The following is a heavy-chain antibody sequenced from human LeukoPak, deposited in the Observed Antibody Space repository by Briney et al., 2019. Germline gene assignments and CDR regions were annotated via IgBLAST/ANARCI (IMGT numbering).Heavy chain of an antibody. J-gene: IGHJ6*03. V-gene: IGHV5-51*01. CDR2: IYVGDSDT. Sequence: GESLKISCKGSGNSFTTHWIGWARQQPGKGLEWMGIIYVGDSDTRYSPAFQGQVTISADKSISTAYLQWSSLKASDTAMYYCARLASVSWGIYPRYMDVWGKGTTVTVSS. CDR3: ARLASVSWGIYPRYMDV. CDR1: GNSFTTHW. D-gene: IGHD3-16*01.